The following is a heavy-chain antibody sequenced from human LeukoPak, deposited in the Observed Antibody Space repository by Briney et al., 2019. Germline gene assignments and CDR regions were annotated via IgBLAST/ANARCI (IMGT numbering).Heavy chain of an antibody. CDR2: INSDGSIT. J-gene: IGHJ3*01. CDR3: AGGISATGGG. V-gene: IGHV3-74*01. D-gene: IGHD6-13*01. Sequence: GGSLTLSCAASGFTFSSYWMQWVRQAPGKGLVWVSRINSDGSITTYADSVKGRFTISRDNAKNTLYLQMNSLRVEDTAVYYCAGGISATGGGWGQGTMVTVSS. CDR1: GFTFSSYW.